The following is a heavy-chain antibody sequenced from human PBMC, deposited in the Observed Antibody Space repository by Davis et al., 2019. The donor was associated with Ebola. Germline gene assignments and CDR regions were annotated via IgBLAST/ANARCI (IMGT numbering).Heavy chain of an antibody. V-gene: IGHV3-23*01. CDR1: GFTFSSYS. CDR3: ARDRSRAGATSPAGY. Sequence: GESLKISCAASGFTFSSYSMNWVRQAPGKGLEWVSGISVGGTKTYYADSVKGRFTISRDSSKNTLYLQMNSLRVEDTAVYYCARDRSRAGATSPAGYWGQGTLVTVSS. D-gene: IGHD1-26*01. CDR2: ISVGGTKT. J-gene: IGHJ4*02.